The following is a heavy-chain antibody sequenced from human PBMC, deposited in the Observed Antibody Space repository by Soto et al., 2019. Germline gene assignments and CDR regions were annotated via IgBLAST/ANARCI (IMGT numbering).Heavy chain of an antibody. CDR1: GGSFSGYY. D-gene: IGHD2-15*01. Sequence: PSETLSLTCAVYGGSFSGYYWSWIRQPPGKGLEWIGEINHSGSTNYNPSLKSRVTISVDTSKNQFSLKLSSVTAADTAVYYCARGDGIGYCSGGSCYESGVDYWGQGTLVTVSS. CDR2: INHSGST. J-gene: IGHJ4*02. V-gene: IGHV4-34*01. CDR3: ARGDGIGYCSGGSCYESGVDY.